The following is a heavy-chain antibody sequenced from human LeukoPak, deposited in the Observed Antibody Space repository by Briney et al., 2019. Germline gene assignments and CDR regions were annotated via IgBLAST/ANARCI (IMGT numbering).Heavy chain of an antibody. V-gene: IGHV4-31*03. D-gene: IGHD3-22*01. CDR1: GGSISSGGYY. CDR2: IYYSGST. CDR3: ARVIDSSGYVFDY. Sequence: PSETLSLTCTVSGGSISSGGYYWSWIRQHPGKGLEWLGHIYYSGSTYYKPSLKSRVTISVDTSKNQFSLKLSSVAAADTAVYYCARVIDSSGYVFDYWGQGTLATVSS. J-gene: IGHJ4*02.